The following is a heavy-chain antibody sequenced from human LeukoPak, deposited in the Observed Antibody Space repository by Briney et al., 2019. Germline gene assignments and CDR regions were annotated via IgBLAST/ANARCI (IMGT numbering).Heavy chain of an antibody. CDR1: RYTFSNYS. CDR2: ISAYNGDT. J-gene: IGHJ4*02. V-gene: IGHV1-18*01. Sequence: ASLKVSCKTSRYTFSNYSITWVRQAPGQGREWMGGISAYNGDTNYTQQRQGRVTTTTDTSTSTACMELSSLRSDDTAVYYCARSLNRRLIDYWGQGRLVTVRS. CDR3: ARSLNRRLIDY. D-gene: IGHD5-24*01.